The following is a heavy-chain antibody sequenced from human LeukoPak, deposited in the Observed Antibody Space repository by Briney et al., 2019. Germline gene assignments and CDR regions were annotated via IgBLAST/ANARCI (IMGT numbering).Heavy chain of an antibody. J-gene: IGHJ1*01. CDR1: GFTFGSYG. Sequence: GGSLRLSCAASGFTFGSYGMSWVRQAPGKGLEWVSFITPNADRTSYADSVEGRITISRDNPRNTLYLQINSLRDEDTALYYCAIMHGYYDGSGYWVQWGQGTLVTVSS. D-gene: IGHD3-22*01. V-gene: IGHV3-23*01. CDR2: ITPNADRT. CDR3: AIMHGYYDGSGYWVQ.